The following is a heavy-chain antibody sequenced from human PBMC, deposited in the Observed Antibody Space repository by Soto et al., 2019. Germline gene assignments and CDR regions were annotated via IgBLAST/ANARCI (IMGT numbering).Heavy chain of an antibody. J-gene: IGHJ3*02. Sequence: GESLKISCQGSGYSFTNYWIGWVRQMPGKGLERKEIIYPGESETRYSPSFQGHVTISADKSISTAYLQWSSLLASDTAMYYCASSVYYGSDELVLDAFDIWGQGTMVTVSS. CDR1: GYSFTNYW. CDR2: IYPGESET. D-gene: IGHD3-10*01. V-gene: IGHV5-51*01. CDR3: ASSVYYGSDELVLDAFDI.